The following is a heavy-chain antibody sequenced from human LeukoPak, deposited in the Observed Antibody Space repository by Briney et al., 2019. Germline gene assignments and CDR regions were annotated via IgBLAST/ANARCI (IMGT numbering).Heavy chain of an antibody. CDR2: IWYDGSNK. CDR1: GFTFSSYG. J-gene: IGHJ4*02. V-gene: IGHV3-33*01. Sequence: GGSLRLSCAASGFTFSSYGMHWVRQAPGKGLEWVAVIWYDGSNKYCADSVKGRFTISRDNSKNTLYLQMNSLRAEDTAVYYCARLARIAAAGTPWGDYWGQGTLVTVSS. D-gene: IGHD6-13*01. CDR3: ARLARIAAAGTPWGDY.